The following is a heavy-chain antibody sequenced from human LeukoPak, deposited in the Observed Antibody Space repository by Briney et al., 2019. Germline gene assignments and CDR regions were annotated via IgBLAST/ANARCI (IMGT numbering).Heavy chain of an antibody. V-gene: IGHV3-7*05. Sequence: GGSLRLSCATSGFTFDSYWMSWVRQAPGKGLEWVAKIKEDGSEKYYVDSVKGRFTISRDNAKNSVYLQMNSLRAEDTAVYYCAREIGSAARGRWGQGTLVTVSS. CDR3: AREIGSAARGR. J-gene: IGHJ4*02. D-gene: IGHD6-13*01. CDR1: GFTFDSYW. CDR2: IKEDGSEK.